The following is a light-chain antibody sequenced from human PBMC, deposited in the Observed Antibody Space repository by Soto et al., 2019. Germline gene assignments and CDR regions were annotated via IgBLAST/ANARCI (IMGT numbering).Light chain of an antibody. CDR2: GSF. Sequence: EVVFTPSPGTLSLPPGERATLSCRASQTVSSNYLAWYQQKPGQAPRLLIYGSFNRAPGIPHRFSGSGSGTDFTLTISRLEPEDFAVYYCQQSGSTLFTFGGGTKVDIK. V-gene: IGKV3-20*01. J-gene: IGKJ4*01. CDR3: QQSGSTLFT. CDR1: QTVSSNY.